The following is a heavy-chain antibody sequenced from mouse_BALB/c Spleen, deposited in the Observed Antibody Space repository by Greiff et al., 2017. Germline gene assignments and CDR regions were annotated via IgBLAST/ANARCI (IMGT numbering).Heavy chain of an antibody. CDR1: GYSFTSYY. D-gene: IGHD2-3*01. Sequence: QVQLQQSGPELVKPGASVKISCKASGYSFTSYYIHWVKQRPGQGLEWIGWIFPGSGNTKYNEKFKGKATLTADTSSSTAYMQLSSLTSEDSAVYFCARYDEYYFDYWGQGTTFTVSS. V-gene: IGHV1-66*01. CDR2: IFPGSGNT. J-gene: IGHJ2*01. CDR3: ARYDEYYFDY.